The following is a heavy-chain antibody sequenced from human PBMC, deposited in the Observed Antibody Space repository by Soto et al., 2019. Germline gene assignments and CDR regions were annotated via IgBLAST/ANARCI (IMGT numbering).Heavy chain of an antibody. J-gene: IGHJ4*02. CDR3: AHNNCGGDCYTLDY. CDR1: GFSLSTSGVG. Sequence: GSGPTLVNPTQTLTLTCNFSGFSLSTSGVGVGWIRQPPGKALEWLALIYWNDDKRYSPSLKSRLTITKDTSKNQVVLTMTNMDPVDTATYYCAHNNCGGDCYTLDYWGQGTLVTVSS. D-gene: IGHD2-21*02. V-gene: IGHV2-5*01. CDR2: IYWNDDK.